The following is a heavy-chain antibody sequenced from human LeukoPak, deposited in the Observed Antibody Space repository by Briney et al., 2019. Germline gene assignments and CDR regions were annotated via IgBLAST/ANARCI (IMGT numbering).Heavy chain of an antibody. Sequence: GGSLRLSCAGSGFTFSNDALSWVRQAPGKGLEWVSSTSGSGEYTFYAGSVRGRFSISRDNSRKTMYLQMNSLRAEDRAVYYCAKDLSYYDSSGYYSWFDPWGQGTLVTVSS. CDR2: TSGSGEYT. V-gene: IGHV3-23*01. D-gene: IGHD3-22*01. J-gene: IGHJ5*02. CDR3: AKDLSYYDSSGYYSWFDP. CDR1: GFTFSNDA.